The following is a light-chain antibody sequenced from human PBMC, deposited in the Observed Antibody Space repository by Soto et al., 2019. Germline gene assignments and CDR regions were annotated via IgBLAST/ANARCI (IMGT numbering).Light chain of an antibody. CDR3: QQYNDWPQA. Sequence: ETVMTQSPATLSLSPGERATLSCRASQSVSSKLVWYQQKPGQAPRFLIYGASTRATGIPARFRGSGSGTECTRTIDSLQYEDFAVVYCQQYNDWPQAFGGGTKVEIK. CDR1: QSVSSK. J-gene: IGKJ4*01. V-gene: IGKV3-15*01. CDR2: GAS.